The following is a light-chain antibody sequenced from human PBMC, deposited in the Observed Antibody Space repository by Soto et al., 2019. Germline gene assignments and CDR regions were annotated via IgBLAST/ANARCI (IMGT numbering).Light chain of an antibody. CDR2: DVS. V-gene: IGLV2-14*01. J-gene: IGLJ1*01. Sequence: SLLTQPASLSGSPGRSITLSCTGNSNDVGGYNYVSWYQQHPGKAPKLMIYDVSNRPSGVSNRFSGSKSGNTASLTISGLQAEDEADYYCSSYTSSSTLFGTGTKVTVL. CDR3: SSYTSSSTL. CDR1: SNDVGGYNY.